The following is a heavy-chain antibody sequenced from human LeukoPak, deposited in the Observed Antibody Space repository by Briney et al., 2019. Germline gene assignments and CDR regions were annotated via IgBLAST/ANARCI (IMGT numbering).Heavy chain of an antibody. CDR1: GGSISSGGYY. CDR3: ARDGGVYDFWSGSANFYGMDV. CDR2: IYYGGST. Sequence: SQTLSLTCTVSGGSISSGGYYWSWLRQHPGTGLEWLGYIYYGGSTYYNPSLKSRVTISVDTSKNQFSLKLSSVTAADTAVYYCARDGGVYDFWSGSANFYGMDVWGQGTTVTVSS. V-gene: IGHV4-31*03. D-gene: IGHD3-3*01. J-gene: IGHJ6*02.